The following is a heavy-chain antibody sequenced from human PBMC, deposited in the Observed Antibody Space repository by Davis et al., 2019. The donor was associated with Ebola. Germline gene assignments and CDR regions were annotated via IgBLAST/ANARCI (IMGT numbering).Heavy chain of an antibody. D-gene: IGHD3-22*01. V-gene: IGHV3-7*01. CDR1: GFTFNKYW. CDR2: IKQDGSEK. Sequence: GESLKISCAASGFTFNKYWMTWVRQAPGKGLEWVANIKQDGSEKYYVDSVKGRFTISRDNAKNSLYLQMNSLRAEDTAVYYCARDRYYDSSGFPKRLDFWGQGTLVTVSS. CDR3: ARDRYYDSSGFPKRLDF. J-gene: IGHJ4*02.